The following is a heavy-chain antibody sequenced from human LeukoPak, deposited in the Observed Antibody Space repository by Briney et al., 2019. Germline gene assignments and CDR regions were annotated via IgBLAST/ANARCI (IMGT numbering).Heavy chain of an antibody. CDR1: GFTFSSYA. CDR2: ISGSGGST. V-gene: IGHV3-23*01. Sequence: PGGSLRLSCAASGFTFSSYAMSWVRQAPGKGLEWVSAISGSGGSTYYADSVKGRFTISRDNSKNTLYLQMNSLRAEDTAVYYCARGDLYYYFLDLWGEGTTVTISS. CDR3: ARGDLYYYFLDL. J-gene: IGHJ6*03.